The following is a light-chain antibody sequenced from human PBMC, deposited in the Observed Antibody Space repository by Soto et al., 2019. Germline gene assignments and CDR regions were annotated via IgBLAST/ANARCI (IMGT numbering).Light chain of an antibody. V-gene: IGLV8-61*01. CDR3: VLYMGSGIWV. J-gene: IGLJ3*02. CDR1: SGSVSTSYY. Sequence: QTVVTQEPSFSVSPGGTVTLTCGLSSGSVSTSYYPSWYQQTPGQAPRTLIHSTNTRSSGVPNRFSGSILGNKAALTITVAQADDESDYYCVLYMGSGIWVFGGGTKLTVL. CDR2: STN.